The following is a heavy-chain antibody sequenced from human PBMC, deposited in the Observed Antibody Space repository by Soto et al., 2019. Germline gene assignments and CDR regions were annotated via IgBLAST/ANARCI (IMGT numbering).Heavy chain of an antibody. Sequence: TLSLTCTVSGGSISSGGYYWSWIRQHPGKGLEWIGYIYYSGSTYYNPSLKSRVTISVDTSKNQFSLKLSSVTAADTAVYYCARFGRFYYGMDVWGQGTTVTVSS. D-gene: IGHD3-16*01. J-gene: IGHJ6*02. CDR2: IYYSGST. CDR1: GGSISSGGYY. V-gene: IGHV4-31*03. CDR3: ARFGRFYYGMDV.